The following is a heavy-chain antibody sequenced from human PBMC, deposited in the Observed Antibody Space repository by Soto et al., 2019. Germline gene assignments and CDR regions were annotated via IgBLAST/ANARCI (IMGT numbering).Heavy chain of an antibody. CDR2: ISRDGGTK. D-gene: IGHD2-8*02. CDR1: GFTVSTYG. V-gene: IGHV3-30*03. J-gene: IGHJ4*02. CDR3: TGEVASGD. Sequence: QVQLVESGGGVVQPGRSLRLSCAVSGFTVSTYGMHWVRQAPGKGLEWVAVISRDGGTKYYADSVKGRFTISRDNSRNTLFLEMNSLRGDDMAVDYCTGEVASGDWGQGTLVTVSS.